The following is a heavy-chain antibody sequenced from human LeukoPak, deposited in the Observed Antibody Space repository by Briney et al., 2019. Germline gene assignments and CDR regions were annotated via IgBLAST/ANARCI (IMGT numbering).Heavy chain of an antibody. D-gene: IGHD3-22*01. CDR2: ISYDGSNK. Sequence: HPGGSLRLSCAASGFTFSSYAMPWVRQAPGKGLEWVEVISYDGSNKYYADSVKGRFTISRDNPKNSLYLQMNSLRAEDTAVYYCARVTYYFGRSGYPLLYYYGMDVWGRGTTVTVSS. V-gene: IGHV3-30-3*01. J-gene: IGHJ6*02. CDR1: GFTFSSYA. CDR3: ARVTYYFGRSGYPLLYYYGMDV.